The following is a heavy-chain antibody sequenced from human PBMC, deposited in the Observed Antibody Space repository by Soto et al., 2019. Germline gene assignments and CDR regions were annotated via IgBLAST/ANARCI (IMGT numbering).Heavy chain of an antibody. CDR3: ARGVTVFGVIIPTPMDV. CDR2: ISGSGTTI. Sequence: GGSLRLSCAASGFTFSGYEMNWVRQAPGKGLEWISYISGSGTTIYYADSVKGRFTISRDNAKKSLYLQMNSLRAEDTAVYYCARGVTVFGVIIPTPMDVWGQGTTVTVSS. J-gene: IGHJ6*02. D-gene: IGHD3-3*01. CDR1: GFTFSGYE. V-gene: IGHV3-48*03.